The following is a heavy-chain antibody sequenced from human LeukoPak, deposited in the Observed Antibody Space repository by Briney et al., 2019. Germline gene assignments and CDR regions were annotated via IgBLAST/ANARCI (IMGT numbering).Heavy chain of an antibody. Sequence: GGSLRLSCVASGFTFRTYAMSWVRQAPGKGLEWVSGISDSGGTTYYVNSVKGRFTISRDNSKNTLYLQINSLRAEDMALYYCAKSSDGSTSFDQWGQGTLVTVSS. CDR2: ISDSGGTT. CDR1: GFTFRTYA. V-gene: IGHV3-23*01. J-gene: IGHJ4*02. D-gene: IGHD2-2*01. CDR3: AKSSDGSTSFDQ.